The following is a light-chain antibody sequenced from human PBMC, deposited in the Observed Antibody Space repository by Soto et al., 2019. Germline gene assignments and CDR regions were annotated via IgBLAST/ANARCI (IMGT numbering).Light chain of an antibody. CDR2: GAS. CDR3: QQYNNWPPTWT. Sequence: EIVMTQSPATLSVAPGERVTLSCRASQSVSSYLAWYQQKPGQAPRLLIYGASTRATGIPARFSGSGSGTEFTLTISSLQSEDFAVYYCQQYNNWPPTWTFGQGTKVDIK. CDR1: QSVSSY. J-gene: IGKJ1*01. V-gene: IGKV3-15*01.